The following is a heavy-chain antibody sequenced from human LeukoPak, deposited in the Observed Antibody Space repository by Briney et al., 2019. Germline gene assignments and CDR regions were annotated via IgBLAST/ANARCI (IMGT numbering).Heavy chain of an antibody. Sequence: SETLSLTCAVYGGSFSGYYWSWIRQPPGKGLEWIGEINHSGSTNYNPSLKSRVTISVDTSKNQFSLKLSSVTAADTAVYYCASATGTVDYWGQGTLVTVSS. D-gene: IGHD1-1*01. CDR2: INHSGST. CDR1: GGSFSGYY. CDR3: ASATGTVDY. J-gene: IGHJ4*02. V-gene: IGHV4-34*01.